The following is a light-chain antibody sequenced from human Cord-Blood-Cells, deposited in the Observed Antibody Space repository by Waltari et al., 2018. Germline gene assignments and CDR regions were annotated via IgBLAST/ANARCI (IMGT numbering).Light chain of an antibody. Sequence: SYELTQPPSVSVSPGQTARITCSGDALPKQYAYWYQQKPGQAPVLVIYKDSEMPSGIPERFSGSSSGTTVTLTISGVQAEDEADYYCQSADSSGTYPVFGGGTKLTVL. CDR1: ALPKQY. V-gene: IGLV3-25*02. CDR2: KDS. CDR3: QSADSSGTYPV. J-gene: IGLJ3*02.